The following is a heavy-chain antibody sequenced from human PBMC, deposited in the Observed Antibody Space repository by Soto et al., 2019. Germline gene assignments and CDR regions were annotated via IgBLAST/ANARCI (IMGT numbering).Heavy chain of an antibody. CDR1: GYTFTTYN. D-gene: IGHD3-10*01. CDR2: MNPNSGTT. V-gene: IGHV1-8*01. Sequence: ASVKVSCKSSGYTFTTYNINWVRQATGQGLEWMGWMNPNSGTTGYAQKFQDRITLTRDISTSTAYMELSSLRYDDKAIYFCVRYGVESTYWGQGTQVTVSS. CDR3: VRYGVESTY. J-gene: IGHJ4*02.